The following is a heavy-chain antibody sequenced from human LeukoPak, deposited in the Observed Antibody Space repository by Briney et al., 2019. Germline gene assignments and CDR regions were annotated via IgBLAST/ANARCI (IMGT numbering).Heavy chain of an antibody. J-gene: IGHJ4*02. CDR2: IYYSGST. V-gene: IGHV4-59*01. CDR3: AWDLGSSFDY. CDR1: GGSISSYY. D-gene: IGHD2/OR15-2a*01. Sequence: SETLSLTCTVSGGSISSYYWSWIRQPPGKGLEWIGYIYYSGSTNYNPSLKSRVTISVDTSKNQFSLKLSSVTAADTAVYYCAWDLGSSFDYWGQGTLVTVSS.